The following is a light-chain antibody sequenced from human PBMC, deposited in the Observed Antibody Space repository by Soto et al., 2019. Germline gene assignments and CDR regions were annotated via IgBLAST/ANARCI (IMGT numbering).Light chain of an antibody. CDR2: EVS. CDR1: SSDVGGYNY. CDR3: SLYTSENAYV. V-gene: IGLV2-14*01. Sequence: QSALTQPASVSGSPGQSITISCTGTSSDVGGYNYVSWYQQHPGKAPKLMIYEVSNRPSGVPDRFSGSKSGNTASLTISGLQAEDEADYYCSLYTSENAYVFGTGTKV. J-gene: IGLJ1*01.